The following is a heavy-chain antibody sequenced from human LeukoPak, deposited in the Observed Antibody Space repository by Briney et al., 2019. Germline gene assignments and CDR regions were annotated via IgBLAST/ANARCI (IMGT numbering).Heavy chain of an antibody. D-gene: IGHD5-18*01. CDR3: ARNVDTAMGYYYYYYMDV. V-gene: IGHV1-69*13. CDR1: GGTFSSYA. CDR2: IIPIFGTA. Sequence: SVKVSCKASGGTFSSYAISWVRQAPGQGLEWMGGIIPIFGTANYAQKFQGRVTITADESTSTAYMELSSLRSEDTAVYYCARNVDTAMGYYYYYYMDVWGKGTTVTVSS. J-gene: IGHJ6*03.